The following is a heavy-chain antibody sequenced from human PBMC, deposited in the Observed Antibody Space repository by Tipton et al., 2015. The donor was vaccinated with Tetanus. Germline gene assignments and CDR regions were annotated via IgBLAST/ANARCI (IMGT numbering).Heavy chain of an antibody. CDR2: ISFDGSSQ. J-gene: IGHJ4*02. Sequence: SLRLSCAASGFTFSSHRMNWVRQAPGKGLEWVAVISFDGSSQHYADSVKGRFTISRDNSKDILYLQMDSLRVEDTAVYYCARGTGKYSAGDYWGQGTQIIVSS. D-gene: IGHD4-11*01. CDR3: ARGTGKYSAGDY. CDR1: GFTFSSHR. V-gene: IGHV3-30*03.